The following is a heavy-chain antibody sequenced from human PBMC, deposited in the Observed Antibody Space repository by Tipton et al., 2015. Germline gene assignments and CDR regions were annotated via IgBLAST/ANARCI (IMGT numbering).Heavy chain of an antibody. CDR1: GGSISRYY. Sequence: TLSLTCTVSGGSISRYYWSWIRQAPGGGLEWIGYIYYSGSTNYNRSLKSRVTISVDTSKDQFSLKLSSVTAADTAVYYCARDLGQQLVGPYYFHYAMDVWGQGTSVTVSS. CDR3: ARDLGQQLVGPYYFHYAMDV. D-gene: IGHD6-6*01. CDR2: IYYSGST. J-gene: IGHJ6*02. V-gene: IGHV4-59*01.